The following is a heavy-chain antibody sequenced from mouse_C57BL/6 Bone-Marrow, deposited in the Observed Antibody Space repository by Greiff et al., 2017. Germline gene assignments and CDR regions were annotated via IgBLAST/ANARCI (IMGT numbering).Heavy chain of an antibody. CDR2: IYPGSGNT. J-gene: IGHJ1*03. CDR1: GYTFTDYY. CDR3: ARFYYYGSSPHWYFDV. Sequence: QVQLQQSGAELVRPGASVKLSCKASGYTFTDYYINWVKQRPGQGLEWIARIYPGSGNTYYNEKFKGKATLTAAKSSSTAYMPLSSLTSEDSAVYFCARFYYYGSSPHWYFDVWGTGTTVTVSS. V-gene: IGHV1-76*01. D-gene: IGHD1-1*01.